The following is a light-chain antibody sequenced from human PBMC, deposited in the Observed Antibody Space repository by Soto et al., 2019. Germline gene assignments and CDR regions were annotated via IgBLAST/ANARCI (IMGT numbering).Light chain of an antibody. CDR2: GVT. CDR1: HNDIGTYDY. Sequence: QSALTQPTSVSGSPGQSITISCTGNHNDIGTYDYVSWYQQHPGRAPRLLIYGVTTRPSGISDRFSASKPGLTASLTISGLQPEDEADYYCSSFTSDRIYVFGPGTKLTVL. CDR3: SSFTSDRIYV. J-gene: IGLJ1*01. V-gene: IGLV2-14*03.